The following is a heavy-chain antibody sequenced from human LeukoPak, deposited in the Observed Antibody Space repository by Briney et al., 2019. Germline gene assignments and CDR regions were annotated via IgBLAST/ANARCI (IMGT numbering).Heavy chain of an antibody. V-gene: IGHV4-59*08. CDR2: IYSSGST. CDR1: GGSISRYY. Sequence: SETLSLTCTVSGGSISRYYWSWIRQPPGKGLEWIGYIYSSGSTNYNPPLKSRVTISVDTSKNQHSLKLRSVTAADTAVYFCARHSAYSSGWFHYWGQGTLVTVSS. J-gene: IGHJ4*02. CDR3: ARHSAYSSGWFHY. D-gene: IGHD6-19*01.